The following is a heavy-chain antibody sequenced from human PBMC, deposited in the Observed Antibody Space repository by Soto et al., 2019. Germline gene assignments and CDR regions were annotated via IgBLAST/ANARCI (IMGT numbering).Heavy chain of an antibody. CDR3: ARDTGTSSSSIFFDF. Sequence: GGSLRFSCAASGFTFSSYWMSWVRQAPGKGLEWVANIKQDGSEKYYVDSVKGRFTISRDNAKNSLYLQMNSLRAEDTAVYYCARDTGTSSSSIFFDFWGQGTLVTVSS. CDR1: GFTFSSYW. CDR2: IKQDGSEK. J-gene: IGHJ4*02. D-gene: IGHD6-6*01. V-gene: IGHV3-7*03.